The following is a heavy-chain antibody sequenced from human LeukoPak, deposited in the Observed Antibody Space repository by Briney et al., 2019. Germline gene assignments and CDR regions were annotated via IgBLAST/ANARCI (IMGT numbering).Heavy chain of an antibody. CDR2: INPNSGGT. D-gene: IGHD1-26*01. CDR3: ARGLSGSYDAFDI. V-gene: IGHV1-2*02. CDR1: GYIFTGYY. J-gene: IGHJ3*02. Sequence: ASVKVSCKASGYIFTGYYMHWVRQAPGQGLEWMGWINPNSGGTNYVQKFQGRVTMTRDTSISTAYMELSRLRSDDTAVYYCARGLSGSYDAFDIWGQGTMVTVSS.